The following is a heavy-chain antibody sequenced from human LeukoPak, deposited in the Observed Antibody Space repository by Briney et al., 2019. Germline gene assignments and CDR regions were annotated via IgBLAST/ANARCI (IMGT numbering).Heavy chain of an antibody. Sequence: GGSLRLSCAASGFTFSSYGMHWVRQAPGKGLEWVAVIWYDGSNKYYADPVKGRFTISRDNSKNTLYLQMNSLRAEDTAVYYCARDYVTTLGGAFDIWGQGTMVTVSS. CDR1: GFTFSSYG. CDR3: ARDYVTTLGGAFDI. J-gene: IGHJ3*02. CDR2: IWYDGSNK. D-gene: IGHD4-17*01. V-gene: IGHV3-33*01.